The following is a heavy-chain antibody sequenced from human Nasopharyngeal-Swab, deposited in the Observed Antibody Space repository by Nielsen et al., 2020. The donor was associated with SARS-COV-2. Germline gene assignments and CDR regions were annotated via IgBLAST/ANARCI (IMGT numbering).Heavy chain of an antibody. CDR1: GGTFSSYA. D-gene: IGHD6-19*01. V-gene: IGHV1-69*13. CDR2: IIPIFGTA. CDR3: ARSSGWYVTLDY. J-gene: IGHJ4*02. Sequence: SVKVSCKASGGTFSSYAISWVRQAPGQGLEWMGGIIPIFGTANYAQKFQGRITITADESTSTAYMELSSLRSEDTAVYYCARSSGWYVTLDYWGQGTLVTVSS.